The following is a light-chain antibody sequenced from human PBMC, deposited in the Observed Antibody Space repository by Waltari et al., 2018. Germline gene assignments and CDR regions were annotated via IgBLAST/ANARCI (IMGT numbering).Light chain of an antibody. CDR3: AAWDDSLNGVV. J-gene: IGLJ2*01. Sequence: QSVLTQPPSASGTPGQRVSISCSVRPSNIAINTVDWYRQLPGTAPNLLSYSNNQRPSGVPDRFAGSEAGTSASLANSGVQSEDEADYYCAAWDDSLNGVVFGGGTKLTV. V-gene: IGLV1-44*01. CDR2: SNN. CDR1: PSNIAINT.